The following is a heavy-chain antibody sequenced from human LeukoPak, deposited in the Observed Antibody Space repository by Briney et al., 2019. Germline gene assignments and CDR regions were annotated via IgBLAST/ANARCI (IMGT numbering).Heavy chain of an antibody. CDR3: TSPVSTIVGATSYYYMDV. D-gene: IGHD1-26*01. J-gene: IGHJ6*03. CDR2: IRSKANSYAT. V-gene: IGHV3-73*01. Sequence: GGSLRLSCAASGFTFSGSAMHSVRQASGKGLEWVGRIRSKANSYATAYASSVKGRFTISRDDSKNTAYLQMNSLKTEDTAVYYCTSPVSTIVGATSYYYMDVWGKGTTVTVSS. CDR1: GFTFSGSA.